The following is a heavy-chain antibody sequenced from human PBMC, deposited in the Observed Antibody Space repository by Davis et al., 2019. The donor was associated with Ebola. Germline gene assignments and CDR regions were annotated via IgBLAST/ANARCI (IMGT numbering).Heavy chain of an antibody. V-gene: IGHV4-30-4*01. Sequence: MPSETLSLTCSVSGASISDGDYYWSWIRQPPGRGLEWIAYMFYSGTTNYNPSLQSRVIISVDTSKNQFSLKLSSVTAADTAVYHCARHHASDIRKMDVWGQGTTVTVSS. CDR2: MFYSGTT. CDR3: ARHHASDIRKMDV. CDR1: GASISDGDYY. D-gene: IGHD1-14*01. J-gene: IGHJ6*02.